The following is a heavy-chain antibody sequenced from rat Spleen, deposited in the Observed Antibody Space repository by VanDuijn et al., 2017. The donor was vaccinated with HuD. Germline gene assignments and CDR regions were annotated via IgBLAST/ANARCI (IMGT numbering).Heavy chain of an antibody. Sequence: QVQLKESGPGLVPPSETLSLTCTVSGFSLNNYHVSWVRQPPGKGLEWMGIIWGDGNTAFSSALKSRLSISRDTSKSQVFLKMSSLKIEDTATYYCARDLGYYSGQGVMDAWGQGASVTVSS. V-gene: IGHV2-32*01. J-gene: IGHJ4*01. CDR2: IWGDGNT. CDR1: GFSLNNYH. CDR3: ARDLGYYSGQGVMDA. D-gene: IGHD1-1*01.